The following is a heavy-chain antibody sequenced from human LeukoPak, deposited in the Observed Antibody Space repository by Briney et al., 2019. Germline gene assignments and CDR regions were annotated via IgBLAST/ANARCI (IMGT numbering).Heavy chain of an antibody. CDR3: ARDPGGYSSGGELDV. J-gene: IGHJ6*04. CDR1: GFTFSSYG. Sequence: GGSLRLSCAASGFTFSSYGMHWVRRAPGKGLEWVSSISSSSSYIYYADSVKGRFTISRDNAKNSLYLQMNSLRAEDMAVYYCARDPGGYSSGGELDVWGKGTTVTISS. D-gene: IGHD6-19*01. V-gene: IGHV3-21*01. CDR2: ISSSSSYI.